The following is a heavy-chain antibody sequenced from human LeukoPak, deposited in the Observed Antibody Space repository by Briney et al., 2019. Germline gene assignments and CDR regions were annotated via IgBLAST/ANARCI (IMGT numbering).Heavy chain of an antibody. CDR2: ISAYNGNT. CDR1: GYTFTSYD. D-gene: IGHD6-13*01. J-gene: IGHJ5*02. V-gene: IGHV1-18*01. CDR3: ARAAAANNWFDP. Sequence: ASVKVSCKASGYTFTSYDINWVRQATGQGLEWMGWISAYNGNTNYAQKLQGRVTMTTDTSTSTAYMELRSLRSDDTAVYYCARAAAANNWFDPWGQGTLVTVSS.